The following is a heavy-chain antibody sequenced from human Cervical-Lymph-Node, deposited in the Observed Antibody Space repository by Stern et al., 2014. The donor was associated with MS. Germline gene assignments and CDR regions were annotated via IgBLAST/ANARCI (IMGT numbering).Heavy chain of an antibody. CDR3: VTGRGYMSGQPDFDH. CDR1: GFRFSSYG. Sequence: MQLVESGGGVVQPGRSLRLSCEASGFRFSSYGIHWVRPAPGKGLEWVAVISYDGSKSNYGVAVKGRFTIPRNNPKNMFFLHMNSLSAEDTAVYYCVTGRGYMSGQPDFDHWGQGALVTVPS. D-gene: IGHD5-18*01. V-gene: IGHV3-30*03. J-gene: IGHJ4*02. CDR2: ISYDGSKS.